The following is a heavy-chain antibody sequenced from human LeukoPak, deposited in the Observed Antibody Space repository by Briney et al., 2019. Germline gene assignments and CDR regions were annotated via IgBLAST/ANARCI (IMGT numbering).Heavy chain of an antibody. J-gene: IGHJ4*02. D-gene: IGHD6-13*01. CDR1: GFTFDDYA. CDR2: ISWNSGSI. V-gene: IGHV3-9*01. Sequence: TGGSLRLSCAASGFTFDDYAMHWVRQAPGKGLEWVSGISWNSGSIGYADSVKGRFTISRDNAKNSLYLQMNSLRVEDTALYYCGKDRGIFGVEAAAGLDYWGQGTLVTVSS. CDR3: GKDRGIFGVEAAAGLDY.